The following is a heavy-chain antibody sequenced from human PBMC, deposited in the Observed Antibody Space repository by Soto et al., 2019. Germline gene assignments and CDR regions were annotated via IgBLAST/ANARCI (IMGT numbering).Heavy chain of an antibody. D-gene: IGHD3-3*01. J-gene: IGHJ4*02. Sequence: SETLSLTCAVYGGSIGGYAWSWIRQPPGKGLEWIGEINYSGNTNYNPSLKSRVTISVDKSKNQFSLKLNSVTAADTAVYYCASISFTIFGVRQDQEYWYQGTLVTVSS. CDR2: INYSGNT. V-gene: IGHV4-34*01. CDR3: ASISFTIFGVRQDQEY. CDR1: GGSIGGYA.